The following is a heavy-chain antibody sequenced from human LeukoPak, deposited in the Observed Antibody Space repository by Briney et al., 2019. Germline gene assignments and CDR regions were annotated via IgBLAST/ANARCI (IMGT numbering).Heavy chain of an antibody. V-gene: IGHV4-31*11. J-gene: IGHJ5*02. CDR2: IYYSGST. D-gene: IGHD2-2*01. Sequence: SETLSLTCAVYGGSFSGYYWSWIRQHPGKGLEWIGYIYYSGSTYYNPSLKSRVTISVDTSKNQFSLKLSPVTAADTAVYYCARAGYCSSTSCSSGGNWFDPWGQGTLVTVSS. CDR1: GGSFSGYY. CDR3: ARAGYCSSTSCSSGGNWFDP.